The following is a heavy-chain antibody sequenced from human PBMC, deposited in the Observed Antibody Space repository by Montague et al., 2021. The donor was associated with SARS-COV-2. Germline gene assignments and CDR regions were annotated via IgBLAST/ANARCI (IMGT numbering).Heavy chain of an antibody. CDR3: ARSPRGSGTGWIDY. D-gene: IGHD3/OR15-3a*01. CDR2: INQNETAT. Sequence: SLRLSCAASGFTSDDYQMTWVRQAPGKGLQWVSNINQNETATAYVDSVKGRFTISRDNAKNSLILQMNSLKDEDTAFYYCARSPRGSGTGWIDYWGQGTLVTVSS. V-gene: IGHV3-7*01. J-gene: IGHJ4*02. CDR1: GFTSDDYQ.